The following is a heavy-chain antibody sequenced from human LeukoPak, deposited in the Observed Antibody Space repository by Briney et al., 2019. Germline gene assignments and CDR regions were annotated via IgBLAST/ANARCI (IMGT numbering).Heavy chain of an antibody. D-gene: IGHD5-12*01. CDR2: ISAYNGNT. V-gene: IGHV1-18*01. Sequence: ASVKVSCKASGYTFTSYGISWVRQAPGQGLEWMGWISAYNGNTNYAQKLQGRVTVTTDTSTSTAYMELRSLRSDDTAVYYCARDHQVPAYIVATMGDFDYWGQGTLVTVSS. J-gene: IGHJ4*02. CDR3: ARDHQVPAYIVATMGDFDY. CDR1: GYTFTSYG.